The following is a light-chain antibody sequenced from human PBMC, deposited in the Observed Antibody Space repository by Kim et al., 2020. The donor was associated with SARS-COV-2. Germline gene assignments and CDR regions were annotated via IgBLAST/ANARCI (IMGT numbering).Light chain of an antibody. CDR2: WAS. Sequence: DIVMTQSPDSLSVSLGERATINCKSSQSVLYSSNNKNFLAWYQQKPGQPPKLLIYWASTRESGVPDRFSGSGSGTDFTLTISSLQAEDVAVYYSQRKWAFGQGTKVDIK. CDR3: QRKWA. CDR1: QSVLYSSNNKNF. V-gene: IGKV4-1*01. J-gene: IGKJ1*01.